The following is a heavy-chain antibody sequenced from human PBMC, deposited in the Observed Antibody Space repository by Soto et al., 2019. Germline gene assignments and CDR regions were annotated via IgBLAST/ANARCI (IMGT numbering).Heavy chain of an antibody. CDR3: ARNVPVTTLGY. CDR1: GVTVSNNY. J-gene: IGHJ4*02. D-gene: IGHD4-17*01. CDR2: IYSTGNT. Sequence: EVKLVESGGGLVQPGGSLRLSCAASGVTVSNNYMTWVRQAPGKGLELVSSIYSTGNTFYADSVKGRFTISRDNSKNTLYLQMNSLRVEDTAVYYCARNVPVTTLGYWGKGTLVTVSS. V-gene: IGHV3-66*01.